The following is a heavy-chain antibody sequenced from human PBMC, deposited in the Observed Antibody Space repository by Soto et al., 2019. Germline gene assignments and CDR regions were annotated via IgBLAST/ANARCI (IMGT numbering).Heavy chain of an antibody. CDR1: GFTFSSYS. V-gene: IGHV3-21*04. Sequence: GGSLRLSCAASGFTFSSYSMNWVRQAPGKGLEWVSSISSSSSYIYYADSVKGRFTISRDNAKNMLFLKMNSLRAEDTAIYYCAKKVNSGSGSQYFDYWGQGTLVTVSS. J-gene: IGHJ4*02. CDR2: ISSSSSYI. D-gene: IGHD3-10*01. CDR3: AKKVNSGSGSQYFDY.